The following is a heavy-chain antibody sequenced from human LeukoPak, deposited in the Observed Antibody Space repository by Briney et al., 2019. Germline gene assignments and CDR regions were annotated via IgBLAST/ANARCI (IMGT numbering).Heavy chain of an antibody. J-gene: IGHJ5*02. Sequence: SVKVSCKACGGTFSSYAMRWVRQAPGQGLEWMGGIIPIFGTANYAQKFQGRVTITADKSTSTAYMELSSLRSEDTAVYYCARIPPPHPSNPYGNWFDPWGQGTLVTVSS. CDR3: ARIPPPHPSNPYGNWFDP. D-gene: IGHD4-11*01. CDR2: IIPIFGTA. V-gene: IGHV1-69*06. CDR1: GGTFSSYA.